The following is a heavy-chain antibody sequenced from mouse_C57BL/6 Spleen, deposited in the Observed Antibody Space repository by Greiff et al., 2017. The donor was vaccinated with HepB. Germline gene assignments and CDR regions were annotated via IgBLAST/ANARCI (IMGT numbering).Heavy chain of an antibody. V-gene: IGHV5-16*01. D-gene: IGHD1-1*02. CDR1: GFTFSDYY. CDR3: ARATMPYFDY. J-gene: IGHJ2*01. CDR2: INYDGSST. Sequence: EVKLMESEGGLVQPGSSMKLSCTASGFTFSDYYMAWVRQIPEKGLEWVANINYDGSSTYYLDPLKSRFIISRDNAKNILYLQLSSLKSEDAATYDYARATMPYFDYWGQGTTLTVSS.